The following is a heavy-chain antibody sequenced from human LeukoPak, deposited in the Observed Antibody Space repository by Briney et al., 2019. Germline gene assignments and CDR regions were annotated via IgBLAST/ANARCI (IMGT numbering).Heavy chain of an antibody. V-gene: IGHV3-23*01. CDR3: ANSLRGYSYGTFDY. CDR2: IRGTGGTT. CDR1: GSTFSRYA. J-gene: IGHJ4*02. Sequence: TGGSLRPSCAASGSTFSRYAMNWVRQAPGKGLERVSSIRGTGGTTYYADSVKGRFTISRDNSKSTLLLQMNSLRAEDTAVYYCANSLRGYSYGTFDYWGQGTLVTVSS. D-gene: IGHD5-18*01.